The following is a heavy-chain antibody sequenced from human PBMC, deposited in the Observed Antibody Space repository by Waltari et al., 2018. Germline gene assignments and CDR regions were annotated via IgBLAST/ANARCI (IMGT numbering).Heavy chain of an antibody. V-gene: IGHV4-31*03. J-gene: IGHJ6*02. D-gene: IGHD1-20*01. CDR2: IYHSGST. CDR3: ARGPRYNWNPGDDYYYGMDV. Sequence: QVQLQESGPGLVKPSQTLSLTCTVSGGSISSGGYYWSWIRPHPGTGLEWIGYIYHSGSTYYNPSLKSRVTISVDRSKNQFSLKLSSVTAADTAVYYCARGPRYNWNPGDDYYYGMDVWGQGTTVTVSS. CDR1: GGSISSGGYY.